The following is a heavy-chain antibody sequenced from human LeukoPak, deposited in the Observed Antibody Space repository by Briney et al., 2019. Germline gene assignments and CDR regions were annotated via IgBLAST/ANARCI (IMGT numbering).Heavy chain of an antibody. CDR1: GFTFDDYA. D-gene: IGHD2-2*01. CDR2: ISWNSGSI. Sequence: PGGSLRLSCAASGFTFDDYAMHWVRHAPGKGLEWVSGISWNSGSIGYADSVKGRFTISRDNAKNSLYLQMNSLRAEDTALYYCAKELGYCSSTSCSLDAFDIWGQGTMVTVSS. V-gene: IGHV3-9*01. J-gene: IGHJ3*02. CDR3: AKELGYCSSTSCSLDAFDI.